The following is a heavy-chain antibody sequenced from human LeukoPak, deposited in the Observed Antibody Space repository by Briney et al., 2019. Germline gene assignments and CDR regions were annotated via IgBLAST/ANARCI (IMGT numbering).Heavy chain of an antibody. CDR3: AKEGYTVTGSSYANYYYYYMDV. J-gene: IGHJ6*03. D-gene: IGHD4-17*01. V-gene: IGHV3-23*01. Sequence: GGSLRLSCAASGFTFSSYGMSWVRQAPGKGLEWVSAISGSGGSTYYADSVKGRFTISRDNSKNTLYLQMNSLRAEDTAVYYCAKEGYTVTGSSYANYYYYYMDVWGKGTTVTVSS. CDR2: ISGSGGST. CDR1: GFTFSSYG.